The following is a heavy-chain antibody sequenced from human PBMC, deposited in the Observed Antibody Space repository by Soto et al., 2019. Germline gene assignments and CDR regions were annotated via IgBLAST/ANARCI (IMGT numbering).Heavy chain of an antibody. V-gene: IGHV3-23*01. Sequence: GGSLRLSCAASGFTFSSYAMSWVRQAPGKGLEWVSAISGSGGSTYYADSVKGRFTISRDNSKNTLYLQMNSLRAEDTAVYYCAKATTVTLHYYYYMDVWGKGTTVTVSS. J-gene: IGHJ6*03. CDR1: GFTFSSYA. CDR3: AKATTVTLHYYYYMDV. CDR2: ISGSGGST. D-gene: IGHD4-4*01.